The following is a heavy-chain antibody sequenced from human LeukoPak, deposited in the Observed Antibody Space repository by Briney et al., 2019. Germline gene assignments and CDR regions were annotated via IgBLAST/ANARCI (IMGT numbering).Heavy chain of an antibody. D-gene: IGHD1-26*01. V-gene: IGHV3-21*01. CDR3: ARVGGLAHTWELSYYYMDV. CDR1: GFTFISYS. CDR2: ISSSSSYI. Sequence: GGSLSLSCAASGFTFISYSMNWVRQAPGKGLEWVSSISSSSSYIYYADSVKGRFTISIDNAKNSLYLQMNSLRAEDTAVYYCARVGGLAHTWELSYYYMDVWGKGTTVTVSS. J-gene: IGHJ6*03.